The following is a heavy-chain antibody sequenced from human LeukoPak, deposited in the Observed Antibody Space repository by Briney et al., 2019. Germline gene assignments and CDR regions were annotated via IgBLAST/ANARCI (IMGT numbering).Heavy chain of an antibody. D-gene: IGHD5-18*01. CDR1: GFTFSSYA. CDR2: TSGSGGST. V-gene: IGHV3-23*01. Sequence: GGSLRLSCAASGFTFSSYAMSWVRQAPGKGLEWVSGTSGSGGSTYYADSVKGRFTISRDNSKNTLYLQMNSLRAEDTAVYYCAKAGGYSYGYHFDYWAREPWSPSPQ. CDR3: AKAGGYSYGYHFDY. J-gene: IGHJ4*02.